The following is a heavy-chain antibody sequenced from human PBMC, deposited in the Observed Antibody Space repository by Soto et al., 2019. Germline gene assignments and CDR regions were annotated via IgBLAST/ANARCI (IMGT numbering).Heavy chain of an antibody. CDR2: FIPILDMA. J-gene: IGHJ4*02. V-gene: IGHV1-69*02. Sequence: QVQVVQSGAEVKKPESSVKVSYKPSGGTFNTYTVNWVRLAPGHGLEWMGRFIPILDMANYAQKFQDRVTITADRSTFTAYMELNSLTSDDTAVYYCAITYCRDNSCPRDFDFWGPGTRVTVPS. CDR1: GGTFNTYT. D-gene: IGHD2-21*01. CDR3: AITYCRDNSCPRDFDF.